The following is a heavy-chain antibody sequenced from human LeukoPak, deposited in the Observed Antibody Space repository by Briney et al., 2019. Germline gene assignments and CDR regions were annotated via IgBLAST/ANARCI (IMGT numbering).Heavy chain of an antibody. CDR2: IYYSGST. J-gene: IGHJ4*02. CDR3: ARQGDGYNPFNY. CDR1: GGSISSYY. D-gene: IGHD5-24*01. Sequence: PSETLSLTCTVSGGSISSYYWSWIRQPPGKGLGWIGYIYYSGSTNYNPSLKSRVTISINTSKNQFSLKLSSVTAADTAVYYCARQGDGYNPFNYWGQGTLVTVSS. V-gene: IGHV4-59*08.